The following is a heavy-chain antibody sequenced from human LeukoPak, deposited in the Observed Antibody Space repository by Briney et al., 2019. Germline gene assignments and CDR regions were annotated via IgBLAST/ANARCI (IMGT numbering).Heavy chain of an antibody. Sequence: GASVKVSCKASGYTFTGYYMHWVRQAPGQGLEWMGWINPNSGGTNYAQKFQGRVTMTRDTSISTAYMELRSLRSDDTAVYYCAREGSGWYPHYYMDVWGKGTTVTVSS. V-gene: IGHV1-2*02. CDR3: AREGSGWYPHYYMDV. D-gene: IGHD6-19*01. J-gene: IGHJ6*03. CDR2: INPNSGGT. CDR1: GYTFTGYY.